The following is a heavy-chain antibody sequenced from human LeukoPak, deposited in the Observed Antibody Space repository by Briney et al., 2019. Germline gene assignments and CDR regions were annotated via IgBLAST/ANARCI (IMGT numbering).Heavy chain of an antibody. D-gene: IGHD3-3*01. CDR2: IRGNGDST. V-gene: IGHV3-23*01. Sequence: GGSLRLSCAACGFNSGAYAVTCVREAPGKGLEWLSAIRGNGDSTFYRDSVKGRFTISRDNSNNTLHLQMNSLRAEDTAIYYCVRGLVKVTIGIFQFWGQGTLVAVSS. J-gene: IGHJ4*02. CDR3: VRGLVKVTIGIFQF. CDR1: GFNSGAYA.